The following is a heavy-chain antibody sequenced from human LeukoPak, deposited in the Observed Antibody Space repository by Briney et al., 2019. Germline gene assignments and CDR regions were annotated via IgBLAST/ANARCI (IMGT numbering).Heavy chain of an antibody. Sequence: GGALRLSCAASGFTFSSYSMNWVRQAPGKGLEWVAFIRYDGSNKYYADSVKGRFTISRDNSKNTLYLQMNSLRAEDTAVYYCAKPQLVAAMLEYFQHWGQGTLVTVSS. CDR1: GFTFSSYS. CDR3: AKPQLVAAMLEYFQH. V-gene: IGHV3-30*02. CDR2: IRYDGSNK. J-gene: IGHJ1*01. D-gene: IGHD2-2*01.